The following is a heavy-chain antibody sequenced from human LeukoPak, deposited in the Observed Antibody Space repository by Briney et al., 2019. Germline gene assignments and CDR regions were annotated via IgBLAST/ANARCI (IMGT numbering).Heavy chain of an antibody. D-gene: IGHD5-12*01. J-gene: IGHJ4*02. V-gene: IGHV1-46*01. CDR2: INPSGGST. CDR1: GYSLTNYY. Sequence: ASVKVSCKAFGYSLTNYYVHWVRQAPGQGLECMGEINPSGGSTSYAQKFQGRITVTRDTYTNTVYMDLSSLRSKDTATYYCARGAPTTRIGAGRFDYWGQGSLLTVAS. CDR3: ARGAPTTRIGAGRFDY.